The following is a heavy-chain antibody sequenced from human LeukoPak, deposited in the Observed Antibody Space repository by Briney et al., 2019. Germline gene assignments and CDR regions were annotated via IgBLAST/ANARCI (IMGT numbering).Heavy chain of an antibody. CDR1: GYTFSSYW. CDR3: TKDLTVNRDY. Sequence: GGSLRLSCAASGYTFSSYWMHWVRQAPGKGLVWVSRIDTDGSITSYADSVKGRFTISRDNAKNTLYLQMNSLRAEDTAVYYCTKDLTVNRDYWGQGTLVTVSS. D-gene: IGHD1-20*01. CDR2: IDTDGSIT. V-gene: IGHV3-74*01. J-gene: IGHJ4*02.